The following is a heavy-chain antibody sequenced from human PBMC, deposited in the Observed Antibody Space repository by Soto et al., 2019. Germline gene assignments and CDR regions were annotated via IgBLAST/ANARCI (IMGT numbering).Heavy chain of an antibody. CDR1: GFTFSSHW. CDR2: IKVDGSEK. V-gene: IGHV3-7*01. D-gene: IGHD3-22*01. J-gene: IGHJ4*02. Sequence: GGSLILSCAASGFTFSSHWMSWVPQAPGKGLEWVANIKVDGSEKYYVDSVRGRFSISRDNAKDSLYLQMNSLRAEDTAVYYCTRDSYDSSGYYYDFFVYWAQGT. CDR3: TRDSYDSSGYYYDFFVY.